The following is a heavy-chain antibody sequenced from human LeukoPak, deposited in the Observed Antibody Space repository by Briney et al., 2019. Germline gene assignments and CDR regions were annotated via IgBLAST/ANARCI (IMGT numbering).Heavy chain of an antibody. J-gene: IGHJ4*01. CDR2: IKEDGSEK. Sequence: PGGSLRLSCAASGFTFSTYWMNWVRQAPGKGLEWVANIKEDGSEKNYVDSVKGRFTISRDNAKNSLCLQMNSLRAEDTAVYYCVAAGGYWGQGGLVTVPS. CDR3: VAAGGY. V-gene: IGHV3-7*05. D-gene: IGHD6-13*01. CDR1: GFTFSTYW.